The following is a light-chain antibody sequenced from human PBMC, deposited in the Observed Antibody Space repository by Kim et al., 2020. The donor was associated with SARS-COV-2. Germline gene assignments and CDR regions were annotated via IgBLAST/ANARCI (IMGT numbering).Light chain of an antibody. CDR3: QQYGSSPLT. CDR2: GVS. CDR1: QSVSSSY. V-gene: IGKV3-20*01. Sequence: SPGETATLSCRASQSVSSSYLAWYQQKPGQAPSLLIYGVSTRATGIPDRFSGSGSGTDFALTISRLEPEDFAVYYCQQYGSSPLTFGGGTKVDFK. J-gene: IGKJ4*01.